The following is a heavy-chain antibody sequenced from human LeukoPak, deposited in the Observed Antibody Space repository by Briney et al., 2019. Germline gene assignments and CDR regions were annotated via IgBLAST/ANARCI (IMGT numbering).Heavy chain of an antibody. CDR2: ISSRGSTI. CDR3: ATLERGY. CDR1: GFPLSRYE. J-gene: IGHJ4*02. Sequence: PGGPLSLSCGACGFPLSRYEVNWLRQAPGKGLEWVSYISSRGSTIYYADSVKGRFTISRDNAKNSLYLQMNSLRAEDTAVYYCATLERGYWGQGTLVTVAS. D-gene: IGHD1-1*01. V-gene: IGHV3-48*03.